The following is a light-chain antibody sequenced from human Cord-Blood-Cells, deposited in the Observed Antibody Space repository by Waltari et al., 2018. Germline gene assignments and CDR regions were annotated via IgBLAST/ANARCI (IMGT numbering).Light chain of an antibody. CDR2: WAS. J-gene: IGKJ2*01. CDR3: QQYYSTPYT. Sequence: DIVMTQSPDSLAVSPGERATINCKSSKSVLYSSNNKNDLAWYQQKPGQPPKLLIYWASTRESGVPDRFSGSGSGTDFTLTISSLQAEDVAVYYCQQYYSTPYTFGQGTKLEIK. CDR1: KSVLYSSNNKND. V-gene: IGKV4-1*01.